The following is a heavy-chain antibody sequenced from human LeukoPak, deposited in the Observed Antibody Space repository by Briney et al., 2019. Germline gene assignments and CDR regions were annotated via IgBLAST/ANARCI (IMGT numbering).Heavy chain of an antibody. V-gene: IGHV4-4*07. Sequence: SETLSLTCTVSGGSISSYYWSWIRQPAGKGLEWIGRIYTSGSTNYNPSLKSRVTISVDTSKNQFSLRLSSVTAADTALCFCAEGRLCVGAFDIWGQGTMVTVSS. CDR1: GGSISSYY. CDR3: AEGRLCVGAFDI. D-gene: IGHD1-26*01. CDR2: IYTSGST. J-gene: IGHJ3*02.